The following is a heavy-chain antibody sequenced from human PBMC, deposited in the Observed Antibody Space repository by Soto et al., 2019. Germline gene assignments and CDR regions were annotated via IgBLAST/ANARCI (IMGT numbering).Heavy chain of an antibody. Sequence: GASVKVSCKASGYTFTGYYMHWVRQAPGQGLEWMGWINPNIGGTNYAQKFQGWVTITRDASISTAYMELSRLRSDDTAVYYCAKDAGFLTNRVSRPTCYMDVWGKGNTGNRSS. CDR1: GYTFTGYY. CDR2: INPNIGGT. V-gene: IGHV1-2*04. J-gene: IGHJ6*03. CDR3: AKDAGFLTNRVSRPTCYMDV. D-gene: IGHD3-3*01.